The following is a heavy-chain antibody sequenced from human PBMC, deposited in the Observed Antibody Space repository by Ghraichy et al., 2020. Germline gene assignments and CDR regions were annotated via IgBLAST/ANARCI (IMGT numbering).Heavy chain of an antibody. J-gene: IGHJ6*02. V-gene: IGHV3-53*01. CDR1: GFTVSSNY. Sequence: GGSLRLSCAASGFTVSSNYMSWVRQAPGKGLEWVSVIYSGGSTYYADSVKGRFTISRDNSKNTLYLQMNSLRAEDTAVYYCARGKRGTSSLGRSQIYGMDVWGQGTTVTVSS. D-gene: IGHD2-2*01. CDR2: IYSGGST. CDR3: ARGKRGTSSLGRSQIYGMDV.